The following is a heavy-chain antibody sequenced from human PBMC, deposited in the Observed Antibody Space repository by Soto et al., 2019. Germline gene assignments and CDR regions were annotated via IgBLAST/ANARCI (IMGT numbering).Heavy chain of an antibody. CDR2: INHSGST. D-gene: IGHD2-2*01. J-gene: IGHJ3*02. V-gene: IGHV4-34*01. Sequence: QVQLQQWGAGLLKPSETLSLTCAVYGGSFSGYYWSWIRQPPGKGLEWIGEINHSGSTNYNPSLKSRVTISVDTSKNQFSLKLGSVTAADTAVYYCARTDIVVVPAANRDAFDIWGQGTMVTVSS. CDR3: ARTDIVVVPAANRDAFDI. CDR1: GGSFSGYY.